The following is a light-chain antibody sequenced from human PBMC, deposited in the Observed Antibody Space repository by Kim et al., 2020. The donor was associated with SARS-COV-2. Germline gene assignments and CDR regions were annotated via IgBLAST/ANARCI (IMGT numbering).Light chain of an antibody. V-gene: IGKV1-33*01. CDR3: QQYDDFPLD. J-gene: IGKJ4*01. Sequence: DIQMTQSPSSLSASVGDRVTITCQASQDISNYLNWYQQKPGKAPKLLIYDASNLETEVPSRFSGSGSGTDFIFTISSLQPEDFATYYCQQYDDFPLDFGGGTKVDIK. CDR1: QDISNY. CDR2: DAS.